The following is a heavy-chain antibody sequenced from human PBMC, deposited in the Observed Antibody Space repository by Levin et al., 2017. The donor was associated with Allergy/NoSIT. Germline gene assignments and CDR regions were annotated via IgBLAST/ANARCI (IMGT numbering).Heavy chain of an antibody. V-gene: IGHV4-59*08. J-gene: IGHJ4*02. Sequence: SCTVSGGSIINYYWSWIRQSPGKGLEWLGHIYFTGATKYNPSLPSRVTLSVDMSKNQFSLKVNSVTAADTAMYYCARRAPYNSGWFLDYWGQVTLVTVSS. CDR3: ARRAPYNSGWFLDY. D-gene: IGHD6-19*01. CDR1: GGSIINYY. CDR2: IYFTGAT.